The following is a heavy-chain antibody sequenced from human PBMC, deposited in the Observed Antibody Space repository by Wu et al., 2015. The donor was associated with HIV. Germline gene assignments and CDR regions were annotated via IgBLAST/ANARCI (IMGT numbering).Heavy chain of an antibody. CDR2: ISAYNGNT. D-gene: IGHD6-6*01. CDR1: GYTFTSYG. J-gene: IGHJ6*03. V-gene: IGHV1-18*01. CDR3: ARDLEYSSSPYYYYYYMDV. Sequence: QVQLVQSGAEVKKPGASVKVSCKASGYTFTSYGISWVRQAPGQGLEWMGWISAYNGNTNYAQKLQGRVIMTTDTSTSTAYMELRSLRSDDTAVYYCARDLEYSSSPYYYYYYMDVWGKGTTVTVSS.